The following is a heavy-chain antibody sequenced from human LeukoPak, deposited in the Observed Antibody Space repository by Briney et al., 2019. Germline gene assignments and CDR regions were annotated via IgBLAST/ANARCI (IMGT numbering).Heavy chain of an antibody. J-gene: IGHJ4*02. CDR3: ARVGRRIVGATTRWYYFDY. CDR2: MNPNSGNT. D-gene: IGHD1-26*01. Sequence: ASVKVSCKASGYTFTSYDINWVRQATGQRLEWMGWMNPNSGNTGYAQKFQGRVTMTRNTSISTAYMELSSLRSEDTAVYYCARVGRRIVGATTRWYYFDYWGQGTLVTVSS. CDR1: GYTFTSYD. V-gene: IGHV1-8*01.